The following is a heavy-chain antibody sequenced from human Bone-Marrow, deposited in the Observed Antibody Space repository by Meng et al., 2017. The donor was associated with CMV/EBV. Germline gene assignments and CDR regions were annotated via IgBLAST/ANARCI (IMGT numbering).Heavy chain of an antibody. Sequence: ASVKVSCKASGGTFSSYAISWVRQAPGQGLEWMGWINPNSGGTNYAQKFQGRVTMTRDTSISTAYMELRSLRSDDTAVYYWARGDYDSSGHIDYWGQGTLVTVSS. CDR3: ARGDYDSSGHIDY. J-gene: IGHJ4*02. V-gene: IGHV1-2*02. CDR2: INPNSGGT. D-gene: IGHD3-22*01. CDR1: GGTFSSYA.